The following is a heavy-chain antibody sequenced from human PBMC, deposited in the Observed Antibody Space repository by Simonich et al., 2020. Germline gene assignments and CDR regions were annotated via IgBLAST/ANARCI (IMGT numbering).Heavy chain of an antibody. CDR2: MNPNSCNT. D-gene: IGHD1-26*01. Sequence: QVQLVQSGDEVKKPGASVKVSCKASGYTFTSYDINWVRQTTGQGLGWMGWMNPNSCNTGYAQKFQGRVTITRNTSISTAYMELSSVRSEDTAVYYCARTYSGSYYYFDYWGQGTLVTVSS. J-gene: IGHJ4*02. CDR1: GYTFTSYD. CDR3: ARTYSGSYYYFDY. V-gene: IGHV1-8*03.